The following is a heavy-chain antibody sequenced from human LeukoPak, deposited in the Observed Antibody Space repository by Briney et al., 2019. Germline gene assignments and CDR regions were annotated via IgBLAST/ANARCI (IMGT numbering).Heavy chain of an antibody. Sequence: GGSLRLSCAASGFTFDDYGMSWVRQAPGKGLEWVSGINWNGGSTGYADSVKGRFTISRDSAKNSLYLQMNSLRAEDTALYYCARVSYYGSGNMDVWGKGTTVTVSS. J-gene: IGHJ6*03. CDR2: INWNGGST. CDR3: ARVSYYGSGNMDV. CDR1: GFTFDDYG. V-gene: IGHV3-20*04. D-gene: IGHD3-10*01.